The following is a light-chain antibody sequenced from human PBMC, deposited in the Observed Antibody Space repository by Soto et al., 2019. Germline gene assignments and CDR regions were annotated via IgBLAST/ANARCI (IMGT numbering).Light chain of an antibody. Sequence: QCVLSQAAALCGSPGQSITISCTGTSSDIGAYDYVRWCQRHPRKAPILIISEVNNRPSGVSSRFAGSKSGNTAYLTISGPQVEDEAEYFCFASTTASTHVFGTGTKVTGL. CDR3: FASTTASTHV. V-gene: IGLV2-14*01. J-gene: IGLJ1*01. CDR1: SSDIGAYDY. CDR2: EVN.